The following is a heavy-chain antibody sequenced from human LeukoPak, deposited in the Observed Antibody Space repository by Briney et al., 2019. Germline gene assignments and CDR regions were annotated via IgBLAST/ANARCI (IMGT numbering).Heavy chain of an antibody. Sequence: AGGSLRLSCAASGFTFSDYAMSWVRQAPGQGLEWVSTISDDGSGTYYADSVKGRFTISRDNSKNTLYLQMNSLRAEDTAVYYCAKDYRGGPDIVVVVADYFDYWGQGTLVTVSS. CDR3: AKDYRGGPDIVVVVADYFDY. CDR1: GFTFSDYA. CDR2: ISDDGSGT. J-gene: IGHJ4*02. V-gene: IGHV3-23*01. D-gene: IGHD2-15*01.